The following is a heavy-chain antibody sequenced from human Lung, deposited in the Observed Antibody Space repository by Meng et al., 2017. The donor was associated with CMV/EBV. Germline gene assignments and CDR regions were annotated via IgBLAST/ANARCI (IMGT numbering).Heavy chain of an antibody. J-gene: IGHJ6*03. D-gene: IGHD2-21*01. CDR2: IYWNDDK. CDR3: ARNVVVRSGDYYYYNMDV. V-gene: IGHV2-5*01. Sequence: SGPXLVXPTQTLTLTCSFSGFSLTTSGVGVEWIRQPPGKALEWLGLIYWNDDKRYSPSLKSRLTLTKDTSKNQVVLTMTNMDPVDTATYFFARNVVVRSGDYYYYNMDVWXPGTXVTVSS. CDR1: GFSLTTSGVG.